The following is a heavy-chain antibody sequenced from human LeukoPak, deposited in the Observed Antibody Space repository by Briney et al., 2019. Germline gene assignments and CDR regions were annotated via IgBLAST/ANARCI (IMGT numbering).Heavy chain of an antibody. CDR2: ISSRSSYI. Sequence: PGGSLRLSCAASGFTFSSYTMSWVRQAPGKGLEWVSSISSRSSYIYYADSVRGRFTISRDNAKNSLYLQMNSLRAEETAVYYCARDRTQYYYDRSGSPRGAFDIWGQGTMVTVSS. CDR3: ARDRTQYYYDRSGSPRGAFDI. V-gene: IGHV3-21*01. CDR1: GFTFSSYT. D-gene: IGHD3-22*01. J-gene: IGHJ3*02.